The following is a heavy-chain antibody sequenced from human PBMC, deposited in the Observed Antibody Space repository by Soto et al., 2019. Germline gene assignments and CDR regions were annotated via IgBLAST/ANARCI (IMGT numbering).Heavy chain of an antibody. CDR1: GCSINSYY. CDR2: IFYSGNT. J-gene: IGHJ4*02. Sequence: SETLSLTCTVSGCSINSYYWSWIRQPPGKGLEWIGYIFYSGNTNYNPSLNSRVTLSVDTSKNQFSLKLTSVTAADTAVYYCARHAPGGPFDYWGQGTQVTVSS. V-gene: IGHV4-59*08. CDR3: ARHAPGGPFDY.